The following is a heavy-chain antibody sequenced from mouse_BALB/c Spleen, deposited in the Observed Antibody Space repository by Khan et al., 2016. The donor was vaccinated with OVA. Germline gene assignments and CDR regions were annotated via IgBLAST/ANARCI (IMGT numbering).Heavy chain of an antibody. CDR1: GFSLSSNG. D-gene: IGHD1-1*01. CDR3: AKFTPDYYSMDD. CDR2: IRGDGST. Sequence: VQLQESGPGLVAPSQSLSITCTVSGFSLSSNGVSWVRQPPGKGLEWLGGIRGDGSTNHYSPLNSRLIIWKDNSKSQVFLKLNSLQTDDTATYYCAKFTPDYYSMDDWGQGTSVTVSS. V-gene: IGHV2-3*01. J-gene: IGHJ4*01.